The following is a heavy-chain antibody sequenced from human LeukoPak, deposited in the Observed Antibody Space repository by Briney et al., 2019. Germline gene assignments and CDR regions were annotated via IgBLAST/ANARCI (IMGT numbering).Heavy chain of an antibody. J-gene: IGHJ5*01. CDR1: GYTFTGHY. CDR2: INPNTGTT. Sequence: ASVKVSCKASGYTFTGHYIHWVRQAPGQGLEWMGWINPNTGTTNYAQKFQGRVIMTSETSITTAYMELSGLRSDDTAVYFCARGPLLPYFDWFHSWFESWGQGTLVTVSS. CDR3: ARGPLLPYFDWFHSWFES. D-gene: IGHD3-9*01. V-gene: IGHV1-2*02.